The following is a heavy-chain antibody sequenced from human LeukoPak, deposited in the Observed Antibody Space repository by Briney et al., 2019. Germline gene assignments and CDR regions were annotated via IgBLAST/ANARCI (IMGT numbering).Heavy chain of an antibody. J-gene: IGHJ1*01. V-gene: IGHV4-39*02. CDR2: IYYSGTA. CDR3: ARGPTLKYFHH. CDR1: GGSISSTTYY. Sequence: SEILSLTCTVSGGSISSTTYYWGWIRQPPGKGLEWIGTIYYSGTAYYNPSLKSRVAISVDTSKNQFSLELSSMTAADTAVYYCARGPTLKYFHHWGQGTLVSVSS.